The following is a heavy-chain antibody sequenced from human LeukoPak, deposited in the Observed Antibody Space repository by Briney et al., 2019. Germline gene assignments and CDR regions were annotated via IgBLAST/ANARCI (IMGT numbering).Heavy chain of an antibody. D-gene: IGHD3-22*01. Sequence: SETLSLTCTVSGGSLNSNSYYWGWIRQPPGKGLEWIGEINHSGSTNYNPSLKSRVTISVDTSKNQFSLKLSSVTAADTAVYYCARGDSNGYYFHGAGFDPWGQGTLVTVSS. CDR2: INHSGST. CDR1: GGSLNSNSYY. V-gene: IGHV4-39*07. J-gene: IGHJ5*02. CDR3: ARGDSNGYYFHGAGFDP.